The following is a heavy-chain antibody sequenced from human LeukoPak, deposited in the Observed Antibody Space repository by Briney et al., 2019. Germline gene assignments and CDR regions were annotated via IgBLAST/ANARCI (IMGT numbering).Heavy chain of an antibody. CDR1: GFTFSSYS. V-gene: IGHV3-21*01. J-gene: IGHJ5*02. CDR2: IGSSSSYI. CDR3: ARDYLLEAGNWFDP. D-gene: IGHD6-13*01. Sequence: GGSLRLSCAASGFTFSSYSMNWVRQAPGKGLEWVSSIGSSSSYIYYADSVKGRFTTSRDNAKNSLYLQMNSLRAEDTAVYYCARDYLLEAGNWFDPWGQGTLVTVSS.